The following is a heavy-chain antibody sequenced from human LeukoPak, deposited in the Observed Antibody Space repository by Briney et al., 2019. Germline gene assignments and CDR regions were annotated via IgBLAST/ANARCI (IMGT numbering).Heavy chain of an antibody. D-gene: IGHD6-6*01. J-gene: IGHJ4*02. CDR3: ARLAARPY. CDR1: GFTASTNF. CDR2: IYADGGT. Sequence: GGSLRLSCAVSGFTASTNFISWVRQAPGRGLEWVSIIYADGGTFYVDSVKGRFTISRDNSKNTVYLQMSSLRGEDTAVYYCARLAARPYWGQGTLVTVSS. V-gene: IGHV3-53*01.